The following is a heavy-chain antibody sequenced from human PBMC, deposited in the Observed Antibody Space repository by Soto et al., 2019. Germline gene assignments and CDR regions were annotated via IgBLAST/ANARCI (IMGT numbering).Heavy chain of an antibody. Sequence: QLQLQESGPGLVKPSETLSLTCTVSGGSISSSSYYWGWIRQPPGKGLEWIGSIYYSGSTYYNPPLRSPATISVDTSKNQFSLKLSSVTAADTAVYYCASPRERIAARLGRGYWFDPWGQGTLVTVSS. J-gene: IGHJ5*02. V-gene: IGHV4-39*01. CDR3: ASPRERIAARLGRGYWFDP. CDR2: IYYSGST. CDR1: GGSISSSSYY. D-gene: IGHD6-6*01.